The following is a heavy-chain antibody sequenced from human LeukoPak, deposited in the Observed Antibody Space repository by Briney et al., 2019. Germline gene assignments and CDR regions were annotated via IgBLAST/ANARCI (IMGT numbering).Heavy chain of an antibody. V-gene: IGHV5-51*01. CDR1: GYSFNTDY. D-gene: IGHD3-3*01. CDR3: ARTDFWSGYYIS. Sequence: GESLKISCKGSGYSFNTDYIGWVRQMPGKGLEWMGIIYPGDSDTRYSPSFQGQVTISADKSISTAYLQWSSLKASDTAMYYCARTDFWSGYYISWGQGTLVTVSS. CDR2: IYPGDSDT. J-gene: IGHJ5*02.